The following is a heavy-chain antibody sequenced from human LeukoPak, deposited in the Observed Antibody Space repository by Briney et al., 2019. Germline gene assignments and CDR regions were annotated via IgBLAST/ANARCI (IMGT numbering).Heavy chain of an antibody. CDR2: ISGSGGST. Sequence: XGSXXXXXAASGFTFSSYAMSWVRQAPGKGLXWVSSISGSGGSTFYADSVKGRFTISRDNSKNTLYLQMNGLTAEDTAVYYCAKDRTYSSSPRGPFDCWGQGTLVTVSS. J-gene: IGHJ4*02. D-gene: IGHD6-6*01. V-gene: IGHV3-23*01. CDR3: AKDRTYSSSPRGPFDC. CDR1: GFTFSSYA.